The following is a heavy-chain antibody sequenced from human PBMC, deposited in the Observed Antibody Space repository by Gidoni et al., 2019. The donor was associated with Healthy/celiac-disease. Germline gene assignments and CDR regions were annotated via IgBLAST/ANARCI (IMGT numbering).Heavy chain of an antibody. CDR2: ISYDGSNK. CDR1: GFTSSSYA. J-gene: IGHJ6*03. V-gene: IGHV3-30-3*01. CDR3: ARASGVSSSYYYYYMDV. Sequence: QVQLVESGGGVVQPGRSLRLSCAPSGFTSSSYAMHWVRQAQGKGLECVAVISYDGSNKYYADSVKGRFTISRDNSKNTLYLKMNSMRAEDTAVYYCARASGVSSSYYYYYMDVWGKGTTVTVSS. D-gene: IGHD6-6*01.